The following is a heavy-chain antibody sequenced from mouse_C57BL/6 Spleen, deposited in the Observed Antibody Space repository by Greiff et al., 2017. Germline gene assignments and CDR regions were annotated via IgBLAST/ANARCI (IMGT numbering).Heavy chain of an antibody. CDR1: GYTFTSYW. J-gene: IGHJ1*03. D-gene: IGHD2-2*01. CDR2: IDPNSGGT. V-gene: IGHV1-72*01. Sequence: QVQLQQPGAELVKPGASVKLSCKASGYTFTSYWMHWVKQRPGRGLEWIGRIDPNSGGTKYNEKFKSKATLTVDKPSSTAYMPLSSLTSEDSAVYYCARRGVYYGYDDWYFDVWGTGTTVTVSS. CDR3: ARRGVYYGYDDWYFDV.